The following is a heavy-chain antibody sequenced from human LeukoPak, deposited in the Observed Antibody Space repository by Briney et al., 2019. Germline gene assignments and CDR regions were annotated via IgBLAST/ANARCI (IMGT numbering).Heavy chain of an antibody. CDR1: GYTFTSYA. V-gene: IGHV1-3*01. CDR2: INAGNGNT. CDR3: ARGGGSSSSVFDY. J-gene: IGHJ4*02. Sequence: GASVKVSCKASGYTFTSYAIHWVRPAPGQRLEWMGWINAGNGNTKYSQKFQGRVTITRDTSASTAYMELSGLRSEDTAVFYCARGGGSSSSVFDYWGQGTLVTVSS. D-gene: IGHD6-6*01.